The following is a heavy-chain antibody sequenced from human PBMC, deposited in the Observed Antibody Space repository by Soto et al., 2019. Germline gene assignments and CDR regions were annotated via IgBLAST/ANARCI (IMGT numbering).Heavy chain of an antibody. CDR2: TSYDGNNE. Sequence: RGCLRLSCAGSGFTFSNYAMHWVRQAPGKGLEWVALTSYDGNNEYYTDSVKGRFTISRDNSKNTLFLQMNSPRPEDTAVYYCAKDKGVFNWATSYFDYWGQGALVTVSS. J-gene: IGHJ4*02. CDR1: GFTFSNYA. V-gene: IGHV3-30*18. D-gene: IGHD1-1*01. CDR3: AKDKGVFNWATSYFDY.